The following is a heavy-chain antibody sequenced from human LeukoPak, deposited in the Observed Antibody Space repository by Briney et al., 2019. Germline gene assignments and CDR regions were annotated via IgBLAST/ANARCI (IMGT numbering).Heavy chain of an antibody. J-gene: IGHJ5*02. Sequence: GTSLRLSCAASGFTFSTYGMHWVRQAPGKGLEWVAVISFDGIYKFYSDSVKGRFSISRDNSNNTLSLQMNSLRADDTAVYYCAKSGLYSSGNWFDPWGQGTLVTVSS. CDR2: ISFDGIYK. CDR3: AKSGLYSSGNWFDP. V-gene: IGHV3-30*18. CDR1: GFTFSTYG. D-gene: IGHD6-19*01.